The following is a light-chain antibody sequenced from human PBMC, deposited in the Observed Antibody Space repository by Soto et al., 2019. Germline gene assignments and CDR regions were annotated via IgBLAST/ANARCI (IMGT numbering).Light chain of an antibody. Sequence: DIVLTQSPGTLSLSPGERATLSCRASQTISDNYLAWYQQKPGQSPRLLISGASIRAPGIPDRFSGSGSETDFTLTICRLEPEDFAFYYCQQYGSSPEISFGPGTKVDIK. V-gene: IGKV3-20*01. CDR2: GAS. CDR3: QQYGSSPEIS. CDR1: QTISDNY. J-gene: IGKJ3*01.